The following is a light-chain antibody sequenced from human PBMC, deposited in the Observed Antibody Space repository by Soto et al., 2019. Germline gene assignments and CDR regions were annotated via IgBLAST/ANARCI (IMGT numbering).Light chain of an antibody. J-gene: IGKJ1*01. Sequence: DIQMTQSPSSLSASVEDRVTITCRARQSLSNYYHWYQQKPGKAHNLLIYDASSLQSGVPSKFSGSGSGTDFTLTISSLQREDFATYYCQQSYYNPTFGQGTKVDIK. CDR3: QQSYYNPT. CDR1: QSLSNY. CDR2: DAS. V-gene: IGKV1-39*01.